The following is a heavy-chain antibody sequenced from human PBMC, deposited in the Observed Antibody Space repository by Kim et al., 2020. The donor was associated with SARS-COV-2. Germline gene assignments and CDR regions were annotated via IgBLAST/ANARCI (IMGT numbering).Heavy chain of an antibody. CDR3: ARGRRDRHSSGYPCDY. V-gene: IGHV4-34*01. J-gene: IGHJ4*02. Sequence: SLKSRVTISVDTSKNQFSLKLSSVTAADTAVYYCARGRRDRHSSGYPCDYWGQGTLVTVSS. D-gene: IGHD3-22*01.